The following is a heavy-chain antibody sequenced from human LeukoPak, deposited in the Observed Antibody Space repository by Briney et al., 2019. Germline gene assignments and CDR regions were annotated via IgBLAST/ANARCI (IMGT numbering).Heavy chain of an antibody. D-gene: IGHD4-17*01. V-gene: IGHV3-23*01. J-gene: IGHJ4*02. CDR1: GFTFSSYA. Sequence: PGGSLRLSCAASGFTFSSYAMSWVRQAPGKGLEWVSAISGNGGSTFYADSVKGRFIISRDNSKNMLYLQIDSLRAEDTAVYYCAKFSPYGDVGYWGQGTLVTVSS. CDR2: ISGNGGST. CDR3: AKFSPYGDVGY.